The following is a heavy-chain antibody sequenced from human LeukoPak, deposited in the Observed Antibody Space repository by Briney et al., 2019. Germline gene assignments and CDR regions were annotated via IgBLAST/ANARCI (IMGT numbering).Heavy chain of an antibody. CDR1: GYTFTSYG. CDR2: ISAYNGNT. V-gene: IGHV1-18*01. D-gene: IGHD4/OR15-4a*01. Sequence: ASVKVSCKASGYTFTSYGISWVRQAPGQGLEWMGWISAYNGNTNYAQKLQGRVTMTTDTSTSTAYMELRSLRSDDAAVYYCARAVTNYNPLDVWGKGTSVTVSS. CDR3: ARAVTNYNPLDV. J-gene: IGHJ6*04.